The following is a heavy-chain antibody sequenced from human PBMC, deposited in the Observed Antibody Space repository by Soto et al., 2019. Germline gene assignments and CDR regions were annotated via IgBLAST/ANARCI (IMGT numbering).Heavy chain of an antibody. V-gene: IGHV3-48*03. Sequence: VQLVASGGGLVQPGGSLRLSCAASGLTFSSYEMNWVRQAPGKGLEWVSYISSGGGTTYYEDSVKGRFTISRDNAKNSLYLQMNSLRGEDTALDYCASEYGSAFPVYWGQGTLVTVSS. J-gene: IGHJ4*02. CDR3: ASEYGSAFPVY. D-gene: IGHD3-10*01. CDR1: GLTFSSYE. CDR2: ISSGGGTT.